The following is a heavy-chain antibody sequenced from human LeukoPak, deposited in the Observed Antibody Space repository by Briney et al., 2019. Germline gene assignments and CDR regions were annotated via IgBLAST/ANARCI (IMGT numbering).Heavy chain of an antibody. Sequence: GRSLRLSCAASGFTFSSYAMHWVRQAPGKGLEWVAVIPYDGSNKYYADSVKGRFTISRDNSKNTLYLQMNSLRAEDTAVYYCARDQVITYYDFWSGPGPFDYWGQGTLVTVSS. J-gene: IGHJ4*02. CDR1: GFTFSSYA. V-gene: IGHV3-30-3*01. D-gene: IGHD3-3*01. CDR3: ARDQVITYYDFWSGPGPFDY. CDR2: IPYDGSNK.